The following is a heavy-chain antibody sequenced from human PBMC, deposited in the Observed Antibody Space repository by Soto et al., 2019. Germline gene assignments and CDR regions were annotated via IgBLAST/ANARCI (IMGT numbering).Heavy chain of an antibody. J-gene: IGHJ2*01. V-gene: IGHV3-23*01. CDR1: GFSFSNYG. Sequence: EVHLLESGGGLVQPGGSLRLSCAASGFSFSNYGMTWVRQAPGKGLEWVSSVGADGQTTYYAESVRGRFTISRDSSKGTLYLQMDSLRADDTAVYYCAKEASVPSLGEFWYFDLWGRGTHVTVSS. CDR2: VGADGQTT. CDR3: AKEASVPSLGEFWYFDL. D-gene: IGHD3-10*01.